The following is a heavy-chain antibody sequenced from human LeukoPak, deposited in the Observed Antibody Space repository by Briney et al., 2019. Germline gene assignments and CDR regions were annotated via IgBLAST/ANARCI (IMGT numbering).Heavy chain of an antibody. D-gene: IGHD2-21*01. J-gene: IGHJ5*02. V-gene: IGHV4-34*01. CDR3: ARGNYGGKTGWFDP. CDR2: INHSGST. Sequence: SSETLSLTCAVYGGSFSGYYWSWIRQPPGKGLEWIGEINHSGSTNYNPSLKSRVTISVDTSKNQFSLKLSSVTAADTAVYYCARGNYGGKTGWFDPWGQGTLITVSS. CDR1: GGSFSGYY.